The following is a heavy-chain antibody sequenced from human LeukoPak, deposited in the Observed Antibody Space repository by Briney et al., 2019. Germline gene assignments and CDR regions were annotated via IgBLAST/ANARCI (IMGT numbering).Heavy chain of an antibody. J-gene: IGHJ5*02. CDR2: IYYSGST. Sequence: PSQTLSLTCAVSGGSISSGGFSLTWIRQAPGKGLEWIGYIYYSGSTYYSPSLKSRVTIPVDRSKNQFSLTLSSVTAADTAVYFCARIADQWWFDPWGQGTLVTVSS. D-gene: IGHD6-19*01. V-gene: IGHV4-30-2*01. CDR1: GGSISSGGFS. CDR3: ARIADQWWFDP.